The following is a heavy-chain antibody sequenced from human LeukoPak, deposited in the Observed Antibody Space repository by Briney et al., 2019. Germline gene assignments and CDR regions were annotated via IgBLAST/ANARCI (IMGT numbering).Heavy chain of an antibody. CDR2: S. J-gene: IGHJ4*02. Sequence: SETLSLTCTVSGGSMTAGDYYWGWVRQPPGTGLQWIATSYQGASLKSRVTISLDTSKNQFSLRLTSVTAADTAVYYCASTPPQIKMGIAVLGNLDLVNWGQGTLVTVSS. CDR3: ASTPPQIKMGIAVLGNLDLVN. D-gene: IGHD6-19*01. V-gene: IGHV4-39*07. CDR1: GGSMTAGDYY.